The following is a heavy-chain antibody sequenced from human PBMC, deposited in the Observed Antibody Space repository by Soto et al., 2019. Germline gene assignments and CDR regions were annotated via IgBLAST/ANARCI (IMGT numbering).Heavy chain of an antibody. CDR3: AKYGCGSPTCPYYFYSFMDV. CDR2: IVAGVGNT. Sequence: EVQLLESGGGLVQPGGSLRLSCAASGFTFSSYAMSWVRQAPGKGLEWVSAIVAGVGNTYHVDAVKGRFTISRDNSQNTLYLRMNSLRAEDTAVYYCAKYGCGSPTCPYYFYSFMDVWGKGTTVTVSS. V-gene: IGHV3-23*01. J-gene: IGHJ6*03. D-gene: IGHD2-2*01. CDR1: GFTFSSYA.